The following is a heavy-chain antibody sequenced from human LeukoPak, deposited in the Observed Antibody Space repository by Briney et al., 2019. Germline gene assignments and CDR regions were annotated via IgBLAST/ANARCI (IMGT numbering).Heavy chain of an antibody. Sequence: ASVKVSCKASGYTFTSYGISWVRQAPGQGLEWMGWISAYNGNTNYAQKLQGRVTMTTDTSTSTAYMELRSLRSDDTAVYYCAKLELRPYYYYMDVWGKGTTVTVSS. CDR2: ISAYNGNT. V-gene: IGHV1-18*01. D-gene: IGHD1-26*01. CDR3: AKLELRPYYYYMDV. CDR1: GYTFTSYG. J-gene: IGHJ6*03.